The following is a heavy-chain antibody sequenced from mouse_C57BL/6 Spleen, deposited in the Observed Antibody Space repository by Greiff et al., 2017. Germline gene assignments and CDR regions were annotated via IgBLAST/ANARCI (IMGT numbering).Heavy chain of an antibody. Sequence: QVHVKQSGAELVKPGASVKISCKASGYAFSSYWMNWVKQRPGKGLEWIGQIYPGDGDTNYNGKFKGKATLTADKSSSTAYMQLSSLTSEDSAVYFCARSADSSGYFFAYWGQGTLVTVSA. CDR3: ARSADSSGYFFAY. J-gene: IGHJ3*01. V-gene: IGHV1-80*01. CDR2: IYPGDGDT. D-gene: IGHD3-2*02. CDR1: GYAFSSYW.